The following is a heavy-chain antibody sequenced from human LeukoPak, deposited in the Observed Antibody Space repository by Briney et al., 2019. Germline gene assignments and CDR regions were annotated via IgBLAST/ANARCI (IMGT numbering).Heavy chain of an antibody. CDR3: AREGSIAAAGTYYYYGMDV. V-gene: IGHV3-33*01. CDR1: GFTFSSYG. D-gene: IGHD6-13*01. Sequence: GGSLRLSCAASGFTFSSYGMHWVRQAPGKGLEWVAVIWYDGSSKYYADSVKGRFTISRDNSKNTLYLQMNSLRAEDTAVYYCAREGSIAAAGTYYYYGMDVWGKGTTVTVSS. J-gene: IGHJ6*04. CDR2: IWYDGSSK.